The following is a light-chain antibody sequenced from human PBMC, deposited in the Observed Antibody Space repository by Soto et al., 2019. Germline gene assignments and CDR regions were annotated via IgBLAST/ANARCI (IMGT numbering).Light chain of an antibody. CDR1: QSISSSN. Sequence: IVLTQSPATLSLTPGETATLSCRASQSISSSNLAWYQQKPGQAPRLLIYGASSRATGIPARFSGSGSGTEFTLTISSLQSEDFAVYYCQQYNNWPPYTFGQRTKVDIK. J-gene: IGKJ2*01. CDR2: GAS. CDR3: QQYNNWPPYT. V-gene: IGKV3-15*01.